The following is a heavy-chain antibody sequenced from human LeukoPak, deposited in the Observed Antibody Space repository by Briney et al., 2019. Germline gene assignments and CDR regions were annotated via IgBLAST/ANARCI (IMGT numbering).Heavy chain of an antibody. Sequence: GGSLRLSCAASGFPFRSYWMSWVRQAPGKGRVWVANIKEDGSETLYVDSLKGRFTISRDNAKNSLYLQMRGLRAEDTAVYYCARVDGSSSCPDYWGQGTLVTVSS. CDR2: IKEDGSET. D-gene: IGHD6-13*01. CDR3: ARVDGSSSCPDY. J-gene: IGHJ4*02. V-gene: IGHV3-7*01. CDR1: GFPFRSYW.